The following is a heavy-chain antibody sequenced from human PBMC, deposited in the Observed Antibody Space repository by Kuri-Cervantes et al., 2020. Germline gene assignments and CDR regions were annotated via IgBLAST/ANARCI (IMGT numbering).Heavy chain of an antibody. J-gene: IGHJ4*02. CDR3: VVIAVADKTDY. CDR2: ISGSGGST. CDR1: GFTFSSYA. V-gene: IGHV3-23*01. D-gene: IGHD6-19*01. Sequence: GESLKISCAASGFTFSSYAMRWVRQAPGKGLEWVSAISGSGGSTYYADSVKGRFTISRDNSKNTLYLQMNSLRAEDKAVYYCVVIAVADKTDYWGQGTLVTVSS.